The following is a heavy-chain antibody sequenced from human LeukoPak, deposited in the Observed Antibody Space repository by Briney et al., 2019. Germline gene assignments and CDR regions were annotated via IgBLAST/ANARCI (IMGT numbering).Heavy chain of an antibody. CDR1: GYDFTNYW. CDR3: ARRVIRGVNWFDP. D-gene: IGHD3-10*01. J-gene: IGHJ5*02. V-gene: IGHV5-51*01. Sequence: GESLKISCKGSGYDFTNYWIGWVRQMPGKGQEWMGIIYPGDSDTRYSPSFQGQVTISADKSIGTAYLQWSSLKASDTAMYYCARRVIRGVNWFDPWGQGTLVTVSS. CDR2: IYPGDSDT.